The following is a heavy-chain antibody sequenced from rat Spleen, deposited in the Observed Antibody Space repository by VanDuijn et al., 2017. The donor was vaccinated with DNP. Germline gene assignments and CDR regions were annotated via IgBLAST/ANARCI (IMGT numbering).Heavy chain of an antibody. V-gene: IGHV2-70*01. CDR3: ARVGIPIAAVPYYFDY. CDR1: GFSLTNYG. Sequence: QVQLKESGPVLVQASETLSLTCTVSGFSLTNYGVVWVRQPPGKGLEWMGVIWSDGDTDYNSAVKSRLSISRDTSKSQVFLEMNSLHTEDTAMYFCARVGIPIAAVPYYFDYWGQGVMVTVSS. D-gene: IGHD1-2*01. CDR2: IWSDGDT. J-gene: IGHJ2*01.